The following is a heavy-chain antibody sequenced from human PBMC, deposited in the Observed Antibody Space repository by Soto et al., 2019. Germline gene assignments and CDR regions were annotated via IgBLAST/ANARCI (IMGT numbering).Heavy chain of an antibody. D-gene: IGHD3-10*01. CDR1: GYSFTSYW. V-gene: IGHV5-51*01. CDR3: ASLGESELFPQNWFDP. J-gene: IGHJ5*02. CDR2: IYPGDSDT. Sequence: PGESLKISCKGSGYSFTSYWIGWVRQMPGKGLEWMGIIYPGDSDTRYSPSFQGQVTISADKSISTAYLQWSSLKASDTAMYYCASLGESELFPQNWFDPWGQGTLVTVSS.